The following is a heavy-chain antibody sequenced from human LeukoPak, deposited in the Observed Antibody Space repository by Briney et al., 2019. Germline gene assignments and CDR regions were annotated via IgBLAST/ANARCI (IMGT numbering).Heavy chain of an antibody. V-gene: IGHV4-34*01. J-gene: IGHJ4*02. CDR2: INHSGST. CDR1: GGSFSGYY. CDR3: AGVRAARYYGSGSYFSFFDY. Sequence: SESLSLTCAVYGGSFSGYYWSWIRQPPGKGLEWIGEINHSGSTNYNPSFKSRVTISVDTSKNQFSLSLSSVTAADRAVYYCAGVRAARYYGSGSYFSFFDYWGQGTLVTVSS. D-gene: IGHD3-10*01.